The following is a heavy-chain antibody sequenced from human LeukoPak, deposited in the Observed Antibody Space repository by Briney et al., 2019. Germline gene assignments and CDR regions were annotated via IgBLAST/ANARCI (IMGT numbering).Heavy chain of an antibody. CDR3: ARAYCSGGSCYSGLDY. D-gene: IGHD2-15*01. CDR1: GFTFSSYD. V-gene: IGHV3-13*01. J-gene: IGHJ4*02. CDR2: IGTAGDT. Sequence: SGGSLRLSCAASGFTFSSYDIHWVRQATGKGLEWVSAIGTAGDTYYPGSVKGRFTISRENAKNSLYLQMNSLRAGDTAVYYCARAYCSGGSCYSGLDYWGQGTLVTVSS.